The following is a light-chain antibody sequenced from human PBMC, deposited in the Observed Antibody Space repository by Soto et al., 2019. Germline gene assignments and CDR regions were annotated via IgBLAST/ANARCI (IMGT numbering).Light chain of an antibody. CDR2: DNN. CDR3: GTWDSSLSASYV. J-gene: IGLJ1*01. CDR1: SSNIGNNY. Sequence: QSVLTQPTSVSAAPGQKVTISCSGSSSNIGNNYVSWYQQLPGTAPKLLIYDNNKRPSGIPDRFSGSKSGTSATLGITGLQTGDEADYYCGTWDSSLSASYVFGTGTQLTVL. V-gene: IGLV1-51*01.